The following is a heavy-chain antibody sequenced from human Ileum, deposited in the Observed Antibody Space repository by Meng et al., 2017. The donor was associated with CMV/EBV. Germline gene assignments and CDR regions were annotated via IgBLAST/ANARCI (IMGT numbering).Heavy chain of an antibody. Sequence: QAHIQRSGPRLVRPSQTLSLTCAISGDSVFNKNVAWNWIRQSPSRGLEWLGRTYYMSKWNNDYAASVESRIIVNLDTFTNQLSLQLNSVTPDDTAVYYCARGQFSALDFWGQGTLVTASS. CDR1: GDSVFNKNVA. J-gene: IGHJ4*02. D-gene: IGHD4-11*01. CDR3: ARGQFSALDF. V-gene: IGHV6-1*01. CDR2: TYYMSKWNN.